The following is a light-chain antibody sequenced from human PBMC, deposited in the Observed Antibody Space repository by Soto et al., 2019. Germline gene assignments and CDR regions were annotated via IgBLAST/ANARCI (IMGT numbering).Light chain of an antibody. CDR2: YDS. CDR1: NIESKS. CDR3: QVWDSSSDHLV. Sequence: SYELTQPPSVSVAPGKTARITCGGNNIESKSVHWYQQKPGQAPVVVIYYDSDRPSGIPERFSGSNSGNTATLTISRVEAGDEADYYCQVWDSSSDHLVFGGGTKLTVL. J-gene: IGLJ2*01. V-gene: IGLV3-21*04.